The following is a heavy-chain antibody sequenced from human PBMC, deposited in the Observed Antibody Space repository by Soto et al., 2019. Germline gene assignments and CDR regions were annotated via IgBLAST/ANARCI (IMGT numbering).Heavy chain of an antibody. CDR2: IYYSGST. J-gene: IGHJ6*03. CDR1: GGSISRGGYY. V-gene: IGHV4-31*03. D-gene: IGHD4-4*01. CDR3: AREYLGYSSDRRPYYYMDV. Sequence: SETLSLTCTASGGSISRGGYYWSWIRHHPGKGLEWIGYIYYSGSTYYNPSLKSRVTISVDTSKNQFSLKLSSVTAADTAVYYCAREYLGYSSDRRPYYYMDVWAKGTTVPGSS.